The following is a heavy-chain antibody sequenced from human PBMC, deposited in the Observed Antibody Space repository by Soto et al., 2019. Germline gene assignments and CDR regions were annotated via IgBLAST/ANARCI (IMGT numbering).Heavy chain of an antibody. CDR3: ARPGDSGYSSGWYSYGMDV. CDR2: IWYDGSNK. Sequence: PGGSLRLSCAASGFTFSSYGMHWVRQAPGKGLEWVAVIWYDGSNKYYADSVKGRFTISRDNSKNTLYLQMNSLRAEDTAVYYCARPGDSGYSSGWYSYGMDVWGQGTTVTVSS. D-gene: IGHD6-19*01. V-gene: IGHV3-33*01. J-gene: IGHJ6*02. CDR1: GFTFSSYG.